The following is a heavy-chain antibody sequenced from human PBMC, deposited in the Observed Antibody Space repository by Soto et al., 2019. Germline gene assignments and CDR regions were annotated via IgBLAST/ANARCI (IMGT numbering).Heavy chain of an antibody. CDR2: IYYSGST. Sequence: SETMSLTCTVSASSISSYYWSWIRKPPGKGLEWIGYIYYSGSTNYNPSLKSRVTISVDTSKNQFSLMLSSVTAADTAVYYCGRVDNCNYVKGMDVCGQGTTVTVSS. CDR1: ASSISSYY. V-gene: IGHV4-59*01. J-gene: IGHJ6*02. D-gene: IGHD1-7*01. CDR3: GRVDNCNYVKGMDV.